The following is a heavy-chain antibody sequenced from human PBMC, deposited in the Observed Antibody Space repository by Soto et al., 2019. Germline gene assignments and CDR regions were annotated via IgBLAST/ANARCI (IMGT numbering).Heavy chain of an antibody. CDR3: ARGGIAARNWFYP. J-gene: IGHJ5*02. CDR2: INYSGST. CDR1: GGSISSYY. D-gene: IGHD6-6*01. V-gene: IGHV4-59*01. Sequence: PSETLSLTCTVSGGSISSYYWSWIRQPPGKGLEWIGYINYSGSTNYNPSLKSRVTISVDTSKHQFSLKLSSVTAADTAVYYCARGGIAARNWFYPWGQGTLVTVSS.